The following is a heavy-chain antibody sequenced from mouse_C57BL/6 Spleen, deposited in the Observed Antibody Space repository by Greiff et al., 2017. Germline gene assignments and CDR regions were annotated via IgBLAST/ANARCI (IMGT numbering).Heavy chain of an antibody. D-gene: IGHD2-12*01. V-gene: IGHV1-80*01. CDR1: GYAFSSYW. CDR3: ARSRIRPVGYYFDY. CDR2: IYPGDGDT. Sequence: VQLQQSGAELVKPGASVKISCTASGYAFSSYWMSWVNQRPGKGLEWIGHIYPGDGDTNYNGKFKGRVTLTADKSSSTVYLQLSSLTSEDSAVYFCARSRIRPVGYYFDYWGQGTTLTVSS. J-gene: IGHJ2*01.